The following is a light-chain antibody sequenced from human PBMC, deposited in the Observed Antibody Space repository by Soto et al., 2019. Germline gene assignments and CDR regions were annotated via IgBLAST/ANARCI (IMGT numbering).Light chain of an antibody. CDR1: QSVSSY. J-gene: IGKJ4*01. Sequence: EIVLTQSPATLSVSPGERATLSCRASQSVSSYLAWYQQKPGQAPRLLIYDASNRATGIPARFSGSGSGTDFTLTISSLEPEDFAVYYCQQRSNWPPFLTFGGGTKVEIK. V-gene: IGKV3-11*01. CDR3: QQRSNWPPFLT. CDR2: DAS.